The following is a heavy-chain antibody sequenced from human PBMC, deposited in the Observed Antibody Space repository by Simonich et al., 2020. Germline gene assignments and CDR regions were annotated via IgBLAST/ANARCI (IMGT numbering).Heavy chain of an antibody. J-gene: IGHJ4*02. D-gene: IGHD6-6*01. Sequence: QVQLVQSGAEVKKPGASVKVSCKASGDTFTGYYMHWVRQAPGQGLEWKGRINHTSGGTDYAQKIQGRVTMTRDTSISTAYKELSRLRSDDTAVYYCARAPPGGIAARTTYFDYWGQGTLVTVSS. V-gene: IGHV1-2*06. CDR3: ARAPPGGIAARTTYFDY. CDR1: GDTFTGYY. CDR2: INHTSGGT.